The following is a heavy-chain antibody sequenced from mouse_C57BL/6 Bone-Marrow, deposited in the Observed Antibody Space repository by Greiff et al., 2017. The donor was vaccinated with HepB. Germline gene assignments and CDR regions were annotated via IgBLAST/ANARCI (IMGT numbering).Heavy chain of an antibody. CDR1: GYAFTNYL. V-gene: IGHV1-54*01. CDR2: INPGSGGT. D-gene: IGHD1-1*01. CDR3: ARSGKCITTVVASPAWFAY. J-gene: IGHJ3*01. Sequence: QVQLKESGAELVRPGTSVKVSCKASGYAFTNYLIEWVKQRPGQGLEWIGVINPGSGGTNYNEKFKGKATLTADKSSSTAYTQLSSLTSEDSAVYFCARSGKCITTVVASPAWFAYWGQGTLVTVSA.